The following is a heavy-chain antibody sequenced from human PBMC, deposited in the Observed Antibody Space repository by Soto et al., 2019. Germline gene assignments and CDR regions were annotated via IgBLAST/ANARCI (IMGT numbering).Heavy chain of an antibody. CDR1: GFTFSSYD. J-gene: IGHJ4*02. Sequence: EVQLVESGGGLVQPGGSLRLSCAASGFTFSSYDMHWVRQATGKGLEWVSAIGTAGDTYYPGSVKGRFTISRENAKNSLYLQMNSLRAEDTAVYYCARGSYCSGGSCYMDYWGKGTLVTVSS. V-gene: IGHV3-13*01. CDR2: IGTAGDT. D-gene: IGHD2-15*01. CDR3: ARGSYCSGGSCYMDY.